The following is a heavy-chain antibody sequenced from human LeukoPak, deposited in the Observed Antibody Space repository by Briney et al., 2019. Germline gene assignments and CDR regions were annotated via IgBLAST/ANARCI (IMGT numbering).Heavy chain of an antibody. J-gene: IGHJ6*02. CDR1: GFTFSSYG. V-gene: IGHV3-33*01. CDR3: ARVQEDDSRYYYYYGMDV. D-gene: IGHD3-22*01. CDR2: IWYDGSNK. Sequence: GGSLRLSCAASGFTFSSYGMHWVRQAPGKGLEWVAVIWYDGSNKYYADSVKGRFTISRDNSKNTLYLQMNSLRAEDTAVYYCARVQEDDSRYYYYYGMDVWGQGTTVTVSS.